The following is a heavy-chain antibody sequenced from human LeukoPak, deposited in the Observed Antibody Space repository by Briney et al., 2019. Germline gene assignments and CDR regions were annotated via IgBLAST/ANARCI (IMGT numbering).Heavy chain of an antibody. J-gene: IGHJ5*02. CDR2: IYYSGST. CDR1: GYSINSSYY. D-gene: IGHD3-22*01. V-gene: IGHV4-38-2*02. CDR3: ARQMGLTSITMIVVVVPGGFDP. Sequence: PSETLSLTCTVSGYSINSSYYWSWIRQPPGKGLEWIGSIYYSGSTYYNPSLKSRVTISVDTSKNQFSLKLSSVTAADTAVYYRARQMGLTSITMIVVVVPGGFDPWGQGTLVTVSS.